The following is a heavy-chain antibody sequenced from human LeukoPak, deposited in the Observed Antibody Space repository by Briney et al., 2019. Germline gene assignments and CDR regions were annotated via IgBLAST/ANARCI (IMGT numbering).Heavy chain of an antibody. Sequence: GGSLRLSCAASGFTFSSYWMTWVRQAPGKGLECVAFIRYDGSNKYYTDSVKGRLTISRDNSKNTLYLQMDSLRAEDTAVYYCAKDLGYAGGYDSYFNHWGQGTLVTVSS. CDR1: GFTFSSYW. D-gene: IGHD5-12*01. CDR3: AKDLGYAGGYDSYFNH. V-gene: IGHV3-30*02. CDR2: IRYDGSNK. J-gene: IGHJ1*01.